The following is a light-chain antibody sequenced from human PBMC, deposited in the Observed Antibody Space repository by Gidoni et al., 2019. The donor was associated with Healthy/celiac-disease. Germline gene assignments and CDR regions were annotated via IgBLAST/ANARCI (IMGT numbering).Light chain of an antibody. Sequence: IRMTQSESSLSAAVRDRVTITCRPRQNLSSYLNWYQQKPGKAPKLLIDAGSNLQRGVPSRFSGSGSGTDFTLTISSMQAEDFATYSCQQGYSPPRTFGQGTKVEIK. CDR3: QQGYSPPRT. J-gene: IGKJ1*01. V-gene: IGKV1-39*01. CDR1: QNLSSY. CDR2: AGS.